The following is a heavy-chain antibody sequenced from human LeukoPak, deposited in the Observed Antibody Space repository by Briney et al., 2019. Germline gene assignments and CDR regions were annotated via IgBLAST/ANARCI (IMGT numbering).Heavy chain of an antibody. CDR2: IYYSGST. CDR1: GYSISSSYY. J-gene: IGHJ4*02. CDR3: ASRYYDYVWGSYRHDY. D-gene: IGHD3-16*02. Sequence: SETLSLTCTVSGYSISSSYYWGWIRQPPGKGLEWIGSIYYSGSTYYNPSLKSRVTISVDTSKNQFSLKLSSVTAADTAVYYCASRYYDYVWGSYRHDYWGQGTLVTVSS. V-gene: IGHV4-38-2*02.